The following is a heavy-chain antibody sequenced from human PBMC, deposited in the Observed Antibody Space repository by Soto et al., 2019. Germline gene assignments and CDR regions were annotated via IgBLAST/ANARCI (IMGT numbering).Heavy chain of an antibody. V-gene: IGHV3-43*01. CDR3: AAGRSGSYAEPGDYYYYYGMDV. CDR2: ISWDGGST. CDR1: GFTFDDYT. J-gene: IGHJ6*01. D-gene: IGHD1-26*01. Sequence: PGGSLRLSCAASGFTFDDYTMHWVRQAPGKGLEWVSLISWDGGSTYYADSVKGRFTISRDNSKNSLYLQMNSLRTEDTALYYCAAGRSGSYAEPGDYYYYYGMDVWGQGTTVPVSS.